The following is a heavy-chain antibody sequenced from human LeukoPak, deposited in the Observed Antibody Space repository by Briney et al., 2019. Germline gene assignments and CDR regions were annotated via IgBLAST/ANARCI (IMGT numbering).Heavy chain of an antibody. CDR3: ARVFAVAPPGY. CDR2: INSDGSST. CDR1: GFTFSSYW. V-gene: IGHV3-74*01. D-gene: IGHD6-19*01. Sequence: PGGSLRLSCAASGFTFSSYWMHWVRKAPGKGLVWVSRINSDGSSTSYADSVKGRFTISRDNAKNTLYLRMNSLRAEDTAVYYCARVFAVAPPGYWGQGTLVTVSS. J-gene: IGHJ4*02.